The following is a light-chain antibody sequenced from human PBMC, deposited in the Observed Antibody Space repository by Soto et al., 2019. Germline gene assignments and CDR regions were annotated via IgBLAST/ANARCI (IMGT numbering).Light chain of an antibody. CDR2: KAS. CDR3: QQYNSYPVT. J-gene: IGKJ1*01. CDR1: QSISSW. V-gene: IGKV1-5*03. Sequence: DIQMTQSPSTLSASVGDRVTITCRASQSISSWLAWYQQKPGKAPNLLIYKASSLESGVPSRFSGSGSGTXXXXXXXSLQPDDFAAYYCQQYNSYPVTFGQGTKVQIK.